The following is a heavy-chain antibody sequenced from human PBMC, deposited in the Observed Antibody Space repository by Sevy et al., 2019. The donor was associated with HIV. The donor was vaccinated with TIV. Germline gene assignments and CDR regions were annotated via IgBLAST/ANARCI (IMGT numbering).Heavy chain of an antibody. D-gene: IGHD3-3*01. CDR1: GYTFTGYY. J-gene: IGHJ5*02. CDR2: INPNSGGT. CDR3: ARAHYDFWSGYYTRDNWFDP. Sequence: ASVKVSCQASGYTFTGYYMHWVRQAPGQGLEWMGWINPNSGGTNYAQKFQGRVTMTRDTSISTAYMELSRLRSDDTAVYYCARAHYDFWSGYYTRDNWFDPWGQGTLVTVSS. V-gene: IGHV1-2*02.